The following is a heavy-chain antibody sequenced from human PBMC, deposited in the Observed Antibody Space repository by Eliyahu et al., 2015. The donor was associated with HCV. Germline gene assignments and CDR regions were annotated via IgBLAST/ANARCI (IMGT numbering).Heavy chain of an antibody. CDR3: ARSHYDSSEGYYYYGMDV. V-gene: IGHV4-59*01. D-gene: IGHD3-22*01. CDR1: GGSXXNYY. Sequence: QVQLQESGPGLVKPSETLSLTCTASGGSXXNYYWSWIRQPPGKGLEXIGFIYDSGSTNFNPSLKSRXTMSVDTSKNQFSLKLRSVTAADTAVYYCARSHYDSSEGYYYYGMDVWGQGTTVTVSS. J-gene: IGHJ6*02. CDR2: IYDSGST.